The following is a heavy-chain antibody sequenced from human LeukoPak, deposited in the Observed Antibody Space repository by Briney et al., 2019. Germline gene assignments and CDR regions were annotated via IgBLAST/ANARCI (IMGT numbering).Heavy chain of an antibody. CDR1: GFRFSDYY. CDR3: ARLGPNGGVDY. D-gene: IGHD1-26*01. Sequence: GGSLRLSCAASGFRFSDYYMSWIRQPPGKGLEWISYISSNGTVSFYADSVKGRFTISRDNAKNSLYLQTNSLRAEDMAVYYCARLGPNGGVDYWGQGTLVTVSS. V-gene: IGHV3-11*04. CDR2: ISSNGTVS. J-gene: IGHJ4*02.